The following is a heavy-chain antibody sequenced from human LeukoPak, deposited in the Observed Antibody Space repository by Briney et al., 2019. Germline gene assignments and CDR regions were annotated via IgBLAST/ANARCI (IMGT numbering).Heavy chain of an antibody. Sequence: GSLRLSCAASGFTFSSYAMHWVRQAPGKGLEYVSAISSNGGSTYYANSVKGRFTISRDNSKNTLYLQMGRLRAEDMAVYYCARGGGGSYSVDYWGQGTLVTVSS. CDR2: ISSNGGST. V-gene: IGHV3-64*01. D-gene: IGHD1-26*01. CDR3: ARGGGGSYSVDY. J-gene: IGHJ4*02. CDR1: GFTFSSYA.